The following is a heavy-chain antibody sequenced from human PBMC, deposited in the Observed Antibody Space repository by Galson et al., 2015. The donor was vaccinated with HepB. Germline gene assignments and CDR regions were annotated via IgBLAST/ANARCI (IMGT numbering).Heavy chain of an antibody. CDR3: ASTDPYCSGGSCYSGGLDY. CDR1: GYSFTSYW. V-gene: IGHV5-10-1*01. J-gene: IGHJ4*02. CDR2: IDPSDSYT. D-gene: IGHD2-15*01. Sequence: QSGAEVKKPGESLRISCKGSGYSFTSYWISWVRQMPGKGLEWMGRIDPSDSYTNYSPSFQGHVTISADKSISTAYLQWSSLKASDTAMYYCASTDPYCSGGSCYSGGLDYWGQGTLVTVSS.